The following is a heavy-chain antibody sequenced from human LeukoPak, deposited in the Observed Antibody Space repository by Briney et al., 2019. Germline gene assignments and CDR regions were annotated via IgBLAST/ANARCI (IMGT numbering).Heavy chain of an antibody. CDR1: GFTFSSYA. CDR2: ISDSGGST. Sequence: GGSLRLSCAASGFTFSSYAMSWVRQAPGMGLQWVSTISDSGGSTYYADSVKGRFTISRDNSKNTLYLQMNSLRAEDTAVYYCAKVSTWSKYYFDYWGRGTLVTVSS. J-gene: IGHJ4*02. V-gene: IGHV3-23*01. D-gene: IGHD6-13*01. CDR3: AKVSTWSKYYFDY.